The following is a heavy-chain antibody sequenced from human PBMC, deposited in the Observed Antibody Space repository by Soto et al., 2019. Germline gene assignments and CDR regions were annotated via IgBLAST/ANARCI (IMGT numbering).Heavy chain of an antibody. V-gene: IGHV3-15*07. D-gene: IGHD2-2*01. CDR1: GFTFSNAW. Sequence: EVQLVESGGGLVKPGGSLRLSCAASGFTFSNAWMNWVRQAPGKGLEWVGRIKSKTDGGTTDYAAPVKGRFTISRDDSKNTLYLQMNSLKTEDTAVYYCTTLVAYPRYCSSTSCYARIDYWGQGTLVTVSS. CDR2: IKSKTDGGTT. CDR3: TTLVAYPRYCSSTSCYARIDY. J-gene: IGHJ4*02.